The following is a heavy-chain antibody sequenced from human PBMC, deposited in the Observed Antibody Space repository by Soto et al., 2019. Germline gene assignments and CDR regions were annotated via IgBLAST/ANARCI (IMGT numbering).Heavy chain of an antibody. V-gene: IGHV4-34*01. CDR1: GGSFSGYY. Sequence: SETLSLTCAVYGGSFSGYYWSWIRQPPGKGLEWIGEINHSGSTNYNPSLKSRVTIPVDTSKNQFSLKLSSVTAADTAVYYCARGRLVAGQTGYFDYWGQGTLVTVSS. CDR2: INHSGST. D-gene: IGHD6-19*01. J-gene: IGHJ4*02. CDR3: ARGRLVAGQTGYFDY.